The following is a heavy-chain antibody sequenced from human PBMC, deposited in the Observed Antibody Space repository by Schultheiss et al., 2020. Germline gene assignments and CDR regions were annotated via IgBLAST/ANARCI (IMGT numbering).Heavy chain of an antibody. Sequence: SETLSLTCAVYGGSFSGYYWSWIRQPPGKGLEWIGEINHSGSTNYNPSLKSRVTISVDTSKNQFSLKLSSVTAADTAVYYCARAPGAALIDYWGQGTLVTVSS. CDR1: GGSFSGYY. D-gene: IGHD3-10*01. CDR2: INHSGST. V-gene: IGHV4-34*01. J-gene: IGHJ4*02. CDR3: ARAPGAALIDY.